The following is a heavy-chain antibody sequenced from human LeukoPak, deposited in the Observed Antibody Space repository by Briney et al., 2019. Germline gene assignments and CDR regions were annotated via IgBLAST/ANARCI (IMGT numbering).Heavy chain of an antibody. CDR2: CSGDGSST. CDR1: GLTYDDYD. V-gene: IGHV3-43*02. CDR3: AKVQYSSGWQEDNYYYGMDV. J-gene: IGHJ6*02. Sequence: GGTLRLSCAASGLTYDDYDMHWVRQASRKGLEGVSLCSGDGSSTYYAESAKRRFNISRDNSKNSLYLQMNSLRTEDTALYYCAKVQYSSGWQEDNYYYGMDVRGQGTTVTVSS. D-gene: IGHD6-19*01.